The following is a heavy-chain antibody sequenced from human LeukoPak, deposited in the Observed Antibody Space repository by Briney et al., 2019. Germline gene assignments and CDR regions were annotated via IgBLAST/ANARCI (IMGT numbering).Heavy chain of an antibody. J-gene: IGHJ6*02. V-gene: IGHV3-43*02. CDR2: ISGDGGGT. D-gene: IGHD1-26*01. CDR3: AKAGMGATLYSVMDV. Sequence: GGSLRLSCAASGFTSDDYAMYWVRQAPGKGLEWVSLISGDGGGTYYADSVKGRFTISRDNSKNSLYLQMNSLRTEDTALYYCAKAGMGATLYSVMDVWGQGTTVTVSS. CDR1: GFTSDDYA.